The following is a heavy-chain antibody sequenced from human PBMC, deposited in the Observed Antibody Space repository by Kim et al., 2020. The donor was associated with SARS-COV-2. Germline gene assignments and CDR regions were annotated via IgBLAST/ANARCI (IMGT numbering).Heavy chain of an antibody. V-gene: IGHV3-30*02. CDR2: SNK. J-gene: IGHJ3*02. Sequence: SNKYYADSVKGRFTISRDNSKNTLYLQMNSLRAEDTAVYYCAKGGHAFDIWGQGTMVTVSS. CDR3: AKGGHAFDI.